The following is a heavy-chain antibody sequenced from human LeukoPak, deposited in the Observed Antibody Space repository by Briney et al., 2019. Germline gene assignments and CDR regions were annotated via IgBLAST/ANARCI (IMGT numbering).Heavy chain of an antibody. Sequence: SETLSLTCTVSGGSISSYYWSWIRQSPGKGLEWIGWSYHRGSTSYNPSLKSRVAISVDTSKNQFSLKLSSVTAADTAFYYCARDREFGYWGQGTLVIVSS. V-gene: IGHV4-59*01. CDR3: ARDREFGY. J-gene: IGHJ4*02. CDR2: SYHRGST. CDR1: GGSISSYY. D-gene: IGHD3-10*01.